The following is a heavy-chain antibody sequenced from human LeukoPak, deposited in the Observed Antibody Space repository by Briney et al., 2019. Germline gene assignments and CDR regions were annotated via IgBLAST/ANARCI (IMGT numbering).Heavy chain of an antibody. J-gene: IGHJ6*03. D-gene: IGHD1-14*01. Sequence: SETLSLTCTVSGGSISSGSYYWSWIRQPAGKGLEWIGRIYTSGSTNYNPSLKSRVTISVDTSKNQFSLKLSSVTAADTAVYYCASVTRTYYYYMDVWGKGTTVTVSS. V-gene: IGHV4-61*02. CDR2: IYTSGST. CDR3: ASVTRTYYYYMDV. CDR1: GGSISSGSYY.